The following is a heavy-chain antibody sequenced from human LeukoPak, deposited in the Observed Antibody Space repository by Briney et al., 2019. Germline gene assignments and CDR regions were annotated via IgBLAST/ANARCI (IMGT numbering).Heavy chain of an antibody. Sequence: PSETLSLTCTVSGGSISSGDYYWSWIRQPPGKGLEWIGYIYYSGSTYYNPSLKSRVTISVDTSKDQFSLKLSSVTAADTAVYYCAGDHTAAGLYYFDYWGQGALVTVSS. CDR3: AGDHTAAGLYYFDY. CDR1: GGSISSGDYY. J-gene: IGHJ4*02. D-gene: IGHD6-13*01. CDR2: IYYSGST. V-gene: IGHV4-30-4*01.